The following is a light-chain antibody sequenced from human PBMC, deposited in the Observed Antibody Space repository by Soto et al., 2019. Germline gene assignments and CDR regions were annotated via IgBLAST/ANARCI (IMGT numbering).Light chain of an antibody. J-gene: IGLJ2*01. CDR2: EVS. Sequence: QSALTQPPSASGSPGQSVTISCIGTSSDVGGYNYVSWYQQHPGKAPKPMIYEVSKRPSGVPDRFSGSKSGNTASLTVSGLQAEDEADYYCSSYAASNNLGVFGGGTKLTVL. V-gene: IGLV2-8*01. CDR1: SSDVGGYNY. CDR3: SSYAASNNLGV.